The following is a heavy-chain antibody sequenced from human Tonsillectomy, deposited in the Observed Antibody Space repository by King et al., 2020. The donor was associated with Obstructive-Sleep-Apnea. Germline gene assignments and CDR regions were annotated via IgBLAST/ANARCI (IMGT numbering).Heavy chain of an antibody. CDR1: GFSLRTSGVG. V-gene: IGHV2-5*02. CDR2: IYCDDDK. J-gene: IGHJ4*02. Sequence: TLKESGPTLVKPTQTLTLTCTFSGFSLRTSGVGVGWILQPPGKALEWLALIYCDDDKRYSPSLKSRLTITKDTSKNQVVLTMTNMDPVDTATYYCAHRGAMITFDYWGQGTLVTVSS. D-gene: IGHD3-16*01. CDR3: AHRGAMITFDY.